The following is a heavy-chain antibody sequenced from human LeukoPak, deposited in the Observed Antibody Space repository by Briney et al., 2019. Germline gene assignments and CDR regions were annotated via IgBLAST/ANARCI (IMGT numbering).Heavy chain of an antibody. CDR3: VREGNELLSKNFDY. J-gene: IGHJ4*02. CDR1: GFTFTGYY. D-gene: IGHD2-21*02. V-gene: IGHV1-2*02. Sequence: ASVKVSCKASGFTFTGYYIHWVRQAPGQGPEWMGYINPHSGGTSSPQKFQGRVTMTTDTSISAAYMELSSLISDDTAMYYCVREGNELLSKNFDYWGQGTLVTVSS. CDR2: INPHSGGT.